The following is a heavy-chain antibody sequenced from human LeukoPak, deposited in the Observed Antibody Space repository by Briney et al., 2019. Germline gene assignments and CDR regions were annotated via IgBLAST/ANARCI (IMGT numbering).Heavy chain of an antibody. J-gene: IGHJ5*02. CDR2: IRYDGNNK. CDR3: AKKGEIVVLPAAIYLAS. Sequence: GGSLRLSCAASGSTFSSYGMHWVRQAPGKGLEWVAFIRYDGNNKYYADSVKGRFTISRDNSKNTLYLQMNSLRPEDTAVYYCAKKGEIVVLPAAIYLASWGQGTLVTVS. V-gene: IGHV3-30*02. D-gene: IGHD2-2*01. CDR1: GSTFSSYG.